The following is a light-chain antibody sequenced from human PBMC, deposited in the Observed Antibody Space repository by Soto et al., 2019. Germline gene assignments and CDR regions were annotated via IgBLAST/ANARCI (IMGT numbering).Light chain of an antibody. Sequence: EIVLTQSPATLSLSPRDTATLSCRASQSVSAYLAWYQHRPGQAPRLLISDASTRATGVPARFSGSGSGTDFTLTISSLEPEDFAVYYCQQRSNRPPYTFGQGTK. V-gene: IGKV3-11*01. CDR1: QSVSAY. J-gene: IGKJ2*01. CDR3: QQRSNRPPYT. CDR2: DAS.